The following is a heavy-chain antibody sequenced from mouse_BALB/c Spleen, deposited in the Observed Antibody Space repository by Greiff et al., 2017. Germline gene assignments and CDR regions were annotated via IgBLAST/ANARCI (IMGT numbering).Heavy chain of an antibody. J-gene: IGHJ1*01. V-gene: IGHV1-87*01. Sequence: SGAELARPGASVKLSCKASGYTFTSYWMQWVKQRPGQGLEWIGAIYPGDGDTRYTQKFKGKATLTADKSSSTAYMQLSSLASEDSAVYYCARSIVWDGNYWYFDVWGAGTTVTVSS. CDR1: GYTFTSYW. D-gene: IGHD2-1*01. CDR2: IYPGDGDT. CDR3: ARSIVWDGNYWYFDV.